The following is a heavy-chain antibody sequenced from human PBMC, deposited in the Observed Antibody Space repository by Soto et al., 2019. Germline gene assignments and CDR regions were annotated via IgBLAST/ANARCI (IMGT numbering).Heavy chain of an antibody. CDR3: ARGGGSILAPLH. J-gene: IGHJ1*01. Sequence: XSVKCSCKAPVYTLACYFIHWVRQAPGEGLEWVGYINPNSGVTKYAPRFLGRVTITRDTSIRTSYMDLNNLRSDDTAVYFCARGGGSILAPLHWGPGNLVTVSS. CDR2: INPNSGVT. V-gene: IGHV1-2*02. D-gene: IGHD3-10*01. CDR1: VYTLACYF.